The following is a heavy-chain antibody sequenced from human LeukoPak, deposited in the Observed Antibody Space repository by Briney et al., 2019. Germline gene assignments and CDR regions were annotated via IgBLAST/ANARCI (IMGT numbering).Heavy chain of an antibody. CDR3: ATDPHDEQLYAFDI. Sequence: AASVKVSFKVSGYTLTELSMHWVRQPPGTGLEWMGGFDPEDGETIYAQKFQGRVTMTEDTSTDTAYMELSSLRSEDTAVYYCATDPHDEQLYAFDIWGQGTMVTVSS. J-gene: IGHJ3*02. CDR1: GYTLTELS. D-gene: IGHD3-10*01. CDR2: FDPEDGET. V-gene: IGHV1-24*01.